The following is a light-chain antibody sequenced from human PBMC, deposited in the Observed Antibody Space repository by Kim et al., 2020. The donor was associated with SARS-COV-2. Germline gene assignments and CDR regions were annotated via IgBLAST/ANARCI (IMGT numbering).Light chain of an antibody. CDR1: NSNIGAGYD. CDR3: QSYDSNVNGSYVV. Sequence: VTISCTGSNSNIGAGYDVPWYQQVPGTAPKLLIFGNQYRPSAVPDRFSGSKSGTSASLAITGLQAEDEADYYCQSYDSNVNGSYVVFGGGTQLTVL. V-gene: IGLV1-40*01. CDR2: GNQ. J-gene: IGLJ2*01.